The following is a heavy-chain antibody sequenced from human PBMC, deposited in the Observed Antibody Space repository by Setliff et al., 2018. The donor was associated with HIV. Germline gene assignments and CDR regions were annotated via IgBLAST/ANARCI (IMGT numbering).Heavy chain of an antibody. CDR1: YDTISTADYY. CDR3: ARQPITSIITDY. Sequence: PSETLSLTCTASYDTISTADYYWSWIRQPPGKGLEWIGSIYYSGSTYYNPSLKSRVTISVDTSKNQFFLKLSSVTAADTAVYYCARQPITSIITDYCGQGTLVTVSS. V-gene: IGHV4-39*07. J-gene: IGHJ4*02. CDR2: IYYSGST. D-gene: IGHD3-16*01.